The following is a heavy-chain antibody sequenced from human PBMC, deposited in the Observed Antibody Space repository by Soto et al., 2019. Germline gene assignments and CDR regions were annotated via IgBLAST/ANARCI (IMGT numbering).Heavy chain of an antibody. CDR1: GFTFSSYA. CDR2: ISYDGSNK. V-gene: IGHV3-30-3*01. D-gene: IGHD6-19*01. Sequence: PGGSLRVSCAASGFTFSSYAMHWVRQAPGKGLEWVAVISYDGSNKYYADSVKGRFTISRDNSKNTLYLQMNSLRAEDTAVYYCARVEDSGCIDYWGQGTLVTVSS. CDR3: ARVEDSGCIDY. J-gene: IGHJ4*02.